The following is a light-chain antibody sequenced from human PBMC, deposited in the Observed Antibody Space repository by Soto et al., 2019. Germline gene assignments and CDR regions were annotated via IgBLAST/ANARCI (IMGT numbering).Light chain of an antibody. V-gene: IGKV3D-20*02. CDR3: QQRNIWPPVT. J-gene: IGKJ5*01. Sequence: PGEIATLSFRASQSVSSSYLAWYQQKPGQAPRLLINGASSRVAGIPDRFSGSGSGTDFTLTISRLEPEDSAVYYCQQRNIWPPVTFGQGTRLEI. CDR2: GAS. CDR1: QSVSSSY.